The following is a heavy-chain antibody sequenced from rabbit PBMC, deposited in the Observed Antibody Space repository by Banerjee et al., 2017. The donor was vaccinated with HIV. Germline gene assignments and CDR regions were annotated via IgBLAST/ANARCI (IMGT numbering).Heavy chain of an antibody. CDR2: ISAGVTA. CDR1: GFSFSSGYD. D-gene: IGHD4-2*01. CDR3: ARDLGCYAPYGADYL. V-gene: IGHV1S40*01. J-gene: IGHJ4*01. Sequence: QSLEESGGDLVKPGASLTLTCKASGFSFSSGYDMAGGRQAPGKGLEYIGYISAGVTAYYASWAKGRFTTSKTSSTTVTLQMTSLTAADTAAYFCARDLGCYAPYGADYLWGPGTLVTVS.